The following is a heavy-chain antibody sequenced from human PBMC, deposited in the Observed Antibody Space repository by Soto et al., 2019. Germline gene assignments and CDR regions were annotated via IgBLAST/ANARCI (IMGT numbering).Heavy chain of an antibody. D-gene: IGHD2-2*01. V-gene: IGHV1-69*13. CDR3: ARSQGSSTSLEIYYYYYYGMDV. CDR2: IIPISDTT. CDR1: GGTFSCYA. J-gene: IGHJ6*02. Sequence: SVKVSCKASGGTFSCYAISWVRQAPGQGLEWMGGIIPISDTTNYAQKFQGRVTITADESTSTAYMELSSLRSEDTAVYYCARSQGSSTSLEIYYYYYYGMDVWGQGTTVTVS.